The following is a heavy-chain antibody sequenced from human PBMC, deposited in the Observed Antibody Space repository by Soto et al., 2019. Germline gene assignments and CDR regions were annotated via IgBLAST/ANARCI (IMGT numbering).Heavy chain of an antibody. V-gene: IGHV2-5*02. CDR3: AQGTPRTSRLAY. J-gene: IGHJ4*02. CDR2: IFWDDDK. Sequence: SGPTLVNPTQTLTLTCTVSGVSLTTSGVSVGWIRQPPGKALEWLALIFWDDDKRYSPALKSRLTVTKDTSKNQVVLTLTNVDPVDTATYYCAQGTPRTSRLAYWGQGLRVTVSS. CDR1: GVSLTTSGVS. D-gene: IGHD6-19*01.